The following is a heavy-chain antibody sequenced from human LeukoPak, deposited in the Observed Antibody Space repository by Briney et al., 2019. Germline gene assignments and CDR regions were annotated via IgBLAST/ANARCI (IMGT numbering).Heavy chain of an antibody. V-gene: IGHV3-7*01. CDR1: GFTFSKSC. J-gene: IGHJ6*02. Sequence: GGSLRLSCAASGFTFSKSCMSWVRQAPGKGLEWVANMNEDGSERYYVDSARGPFTISRDNARKSLYMHMRSLRAEDAAVYYCATYSHWVAGDVWGQGTTVTVSS. D-gene: IGHD3-16*01. CDR3: ATYSHWVAGDV. CDR2: MNEDGSER.